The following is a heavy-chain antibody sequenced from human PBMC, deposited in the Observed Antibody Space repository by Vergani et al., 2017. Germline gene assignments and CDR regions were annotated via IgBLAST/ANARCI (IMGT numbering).Heavy chain of an antibody. Sequence: QVQLQESGPGLVKPSETLSLTCTVSGRSISSYYWSWIRQPPGKGLEWIGYIYYSGSTNYNPSLKSRVTMSVDTSKNQFSLKLSSVTAAGTAVYYCARVLGYCSSTSCVLNWFDPWGQGTLVTVSS. CDR2: IYYSGST. V-gene: IGHV4-59*12. D-gene: IGHD2-2*01. J-gene: IGHJ5*02. CDR1: GRSISSYY. CDR3: ARVLGYCSSTSCVLNWFDP.